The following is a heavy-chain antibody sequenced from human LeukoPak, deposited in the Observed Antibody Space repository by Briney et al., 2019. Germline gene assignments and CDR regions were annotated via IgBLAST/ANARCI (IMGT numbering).Heavy chain of an antibody. D-gene: IGHD6-19*01. CDR2: INPNSGGT. J-gene: IGHJ4*02. CDR1: GYTFTGYY. V-gene: IGHV1-2*06. Sequence: ASVKVSCKASGYTFTGYYMHWVRQAPGQGLEWMGRINPNSGGTNYAQKFQGRVTMTRDTSISTAYMELSRLRSDDTAVYYCASKQWLVRAKTEDDYWGQGTLVTVSS. CDR3: ASKQWLVRAKTEDDY.